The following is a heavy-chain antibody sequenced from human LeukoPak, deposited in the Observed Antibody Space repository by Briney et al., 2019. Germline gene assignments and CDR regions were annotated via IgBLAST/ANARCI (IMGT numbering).Heavy chain of an antibody. D-gene: IGHD1-1*01. J-gene: IGHJ4*02. Sequence: GGSLRLSCAASGFTFSSYAMSCVRQAPGKGLEWVSSVSGGGGTTRHADSVKGRFTISRDNYKSTLYLQMNSLGAGDTAVYYCARDGWNVFFDYWGQGALVSVSS. CDR3: ARDGWNVFFDY. V-gene: IGHV3-23*01. CDR1: GFTFSSYA. CDR2: VSGGGGTT.